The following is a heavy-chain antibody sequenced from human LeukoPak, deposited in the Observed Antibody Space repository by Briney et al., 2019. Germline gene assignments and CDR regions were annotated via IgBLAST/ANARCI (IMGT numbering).Heavy chain of an antibody. CDR1: GYIFTGYY. V-gene: IGHV1-2*02. CDR3: ARDINHPLVPAAIGNRGVPYFDY. CDR2: INPNSGGT. Sequence: ASVKVSCKASGYIFTGYYMHWVRQAPGQGLEWMGWINPNSGGTNYAQKFQGRVTMTRDTSISTAYMELSRLRSDDTAVYYCARDINHPLVPAAIGNRGVPYFDYWGQGTLVTVSS. D-gene: IGHD2-2*02. J-gene: IGHJ4*02.